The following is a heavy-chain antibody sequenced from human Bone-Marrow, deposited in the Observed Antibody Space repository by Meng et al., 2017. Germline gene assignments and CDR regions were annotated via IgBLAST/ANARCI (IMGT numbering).Heavy chain of an antibody. J-gene: IGHJ4*02. CDR3: SRARYCSGGSCYPDLGY. V-gene: IGHV3-13*01. Sequence: GGSLRLSCAASGFTFSSYDMHWVRQATGKGLEWVSAIGTAGDTYYPGSVKGRFTISRENAKNSLYLQMNSLRAEDTAVYYCSRARYCSGGSCYPDLGYWGQGTLVTVSS. CDR1: GFTFSSYD. D-gene: IGHD2-15*01. CDR2: IGTAGDT.